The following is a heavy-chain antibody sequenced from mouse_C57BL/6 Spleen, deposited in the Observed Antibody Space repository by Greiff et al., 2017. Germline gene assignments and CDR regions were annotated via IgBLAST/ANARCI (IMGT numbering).Heavy chain of an antibody. CDR2: INPSNGGT. V-gene: IGHV1-53*01. J-gene: IGHJ2*01. CDR3: AREYGNYLDY. CDR1: GYTFTSYW. D-gene: IGHD2-10*02. Sequence: QVQLKQPGTELVKPGASVKLSCKASGYTFTSYWMHWVKQRPGQGLEWIGNINPSNGGTNYNEQFKSKATLTVDKSSSTAYMQLRSLTSEDSEVYYSAREYGNYLDYWGQGTTLTVSS.